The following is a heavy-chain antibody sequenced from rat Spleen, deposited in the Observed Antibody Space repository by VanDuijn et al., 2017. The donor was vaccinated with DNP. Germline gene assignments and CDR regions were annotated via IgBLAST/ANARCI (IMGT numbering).Heavy chain of an antibody. CDR1: GFTFSSYD. V-gene: IGHV5-27*01. CDR2: ISPSGGST. Sequence: EVQLVESGGGLVQPGRSLKLSCAASGFTFSSYDMAWVRQAPTKGLEWVASISPSGGSTYYRDSVKGRFTVSRDNSKSTLYLQMESLRSEDTATYYCAKDAFDYWGQGVMVTVSS. J-gene: IGHJ2*01. CDR3: AKDAFDY.